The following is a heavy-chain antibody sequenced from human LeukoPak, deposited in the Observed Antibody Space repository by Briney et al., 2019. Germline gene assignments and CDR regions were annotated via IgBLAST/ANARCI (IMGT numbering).Heavy chain of an antibody. CDR2: IYYSGST. Sequence: PSETLSLTCTVSGGSISSYYWSWVRQPPGKGLEWIGYIYYSGSTNYNPSLKSRVTISVDTSKNQFSLKLSYVTAADTAVYYCARGGSEWDRALWIWGQGTMVTVSS. CDR3: ARGGSEWDRALWI. D-gene: IGHD1-26*01. V-gene: IGHV4-59*01. J-gene: IGHJ3*02. CDR1: GGSISSYY.